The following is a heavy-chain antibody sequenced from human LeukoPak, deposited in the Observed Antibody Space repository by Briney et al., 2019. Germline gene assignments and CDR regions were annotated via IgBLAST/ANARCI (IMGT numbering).Heavy chain of an antibody. CDR3: ARADSRATNAFDI. CDR1: GGSFSSGGYY. V-gene: IGHV4-31*03. D-gene: IGHD3-22*01. CDR2: IYYSGST. J-gene: IGHJ3*02. Sequence: SETLSLTCTVSGGSFSSGGYYWSWIRQHPGTGVEWIGYIYYSGSTYYNPSLKSRITILVDTSKNQFSLKLSSVTAADTAVYYCARADSRATNAFDIWGQGTMVTVSS.